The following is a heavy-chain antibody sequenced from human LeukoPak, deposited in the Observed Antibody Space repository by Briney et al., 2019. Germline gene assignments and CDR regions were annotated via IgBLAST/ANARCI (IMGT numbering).Heavy chain of an antibody. CDR1: GGSISSYY. D-gene: IGHD3-3*01. CDR3: AGGDFWSGYQIPDFDY. J-gene: IGHJ4*02. Sequence: PSETLSLTCTVSGGSISSYYWSWIRQPPGKGLEWIGYIYYSGSTNYNPSLKSRVTISVDTSKNQFSLKLSSVTAADTAVYYCAGGDFWSGYQIPDFDYWGQGTLVTVSS. CDR2: IYYSGST. V-gene: IGHV4-59*01.